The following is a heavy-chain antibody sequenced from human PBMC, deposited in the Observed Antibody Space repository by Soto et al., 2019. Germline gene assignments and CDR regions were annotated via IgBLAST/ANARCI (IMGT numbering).Heavy chain of an antibody. CDR3: AREGCSGGRCYPPYGMDV. J-gene: IGHJ6*02. D-gene: IGHD2-15*01. CDR1: GGSISSGGYY. CDR2: IYYSGST. Sequence: QVQLQESGPGLVKPSQTLSLTCTVSGGSISSGGYYWSWIRQHPGKGLEWIGYIYYSGSTYYNPSLKSRVTISVDTSKTQFSLKLSSVTAADTAVYYCAREGCSGGRCYPPYGMDVWGQGTTVTVSS. V-gene: IGHV4-31*03.